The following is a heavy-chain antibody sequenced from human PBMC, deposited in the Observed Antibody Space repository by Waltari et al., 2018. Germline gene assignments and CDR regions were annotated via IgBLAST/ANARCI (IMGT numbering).Heavy chain of an antibody. CDR3: ARQPCGGDCYSPSSI. Sequence: QVQLVQSGAEVKKPGSSVKVSCKASGGTFSSYAISWVRPAPGQGREWMGGIIPIFGTANYAQKFQGRVTITADESTSTADMELSSLRSEDTAVYYCARQPCGGDCYSPSSIWGQGTMVTVSS. V-gene: IGHV1-69*12. CDR1: GGTFSSYA. J-gene: IGHJ3*02. D-gene: IGHD2-21*02. CDR2: IIPIFGTA.